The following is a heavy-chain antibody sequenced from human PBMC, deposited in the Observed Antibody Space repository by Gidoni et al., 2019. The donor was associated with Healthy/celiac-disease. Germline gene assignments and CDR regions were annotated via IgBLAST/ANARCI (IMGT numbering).Heavy chain of an antibody. CDR3: TRRPPVDYGDYNFDY. CDR1: GFTFSVSA. CDR2: IRSKANSYAT. J-gene: IGHJ4*02. Sequence: EVQLVESGGGLVQPGGSLKLSCAASGFTFSVSAMHWVRQASGKGLGWVGRIRSKANSYATAYAASVKGRFTISRDDSKNTAYLQMNSLKTEDTAVYYCTRRPPVDYGDYNFDYWGQGTLVTVSS. V-gene: IGHV3-73*02. D-gene: IGHD4-17*01.